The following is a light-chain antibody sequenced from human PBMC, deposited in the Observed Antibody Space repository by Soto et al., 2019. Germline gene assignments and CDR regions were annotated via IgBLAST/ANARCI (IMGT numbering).Light chain of an antibody. CDR2: EVT. J-gene: IGLJ2*01. Sequence: QSALTQPASVSGSPGQSITISCTGSSSDVGAYKYVSWFQQYPGKAPKLLISEVTNRPSGVSNRFSGSKSGNTASLTISGLQAEDEAHYYCSSYTTNSPPVVFGGGTKLTVL. CDR1: SSDVGAYKY. CDR3: SSYTTNSPPVV. V-gene: IGLV2-14*01.